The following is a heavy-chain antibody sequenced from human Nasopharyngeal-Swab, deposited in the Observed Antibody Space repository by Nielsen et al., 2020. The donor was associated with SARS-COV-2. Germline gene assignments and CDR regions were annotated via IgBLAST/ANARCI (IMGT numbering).Heavy chain of an antibody. CDR3: ARGAFGLDHSWFDP. Sequence: ASVKVSCKCSGYNFNRNDINWVRQAPGQGLEWMGWMKPKSGEVGYEQKFQGRVTMTRNTATATVYMELSGLRHEDTAVYYCARGAFGLDHSWFDPWGQGTLVTVSS. CDR1: GYNFNRND. CDR2: MKPKSGEV. V-gene: IGHV1-8*01. J-gene: IGHJ5*02. D-gene: IGHD3/OR15-3a*01.